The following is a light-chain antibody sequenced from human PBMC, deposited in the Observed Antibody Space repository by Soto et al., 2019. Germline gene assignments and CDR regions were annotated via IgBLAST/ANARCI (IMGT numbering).Light chain of an antibody. Sequence: QSALTQPPSASGSPGQSVTISCTGTSSDVGGYNYVSWYQQHPGKAPKLIIYEVSKRPSGVPDRFSGSKSGNTASLTVSGLQSEGEADYYCSSYAGSNNLVFGGGTQLTVL. CDR2: EVS. V-gene: IGLV2-8*01. J-gene: IGLJ2*01. CDR1: SSDVGGYNY. CDR3: SSYAGSNNLV.